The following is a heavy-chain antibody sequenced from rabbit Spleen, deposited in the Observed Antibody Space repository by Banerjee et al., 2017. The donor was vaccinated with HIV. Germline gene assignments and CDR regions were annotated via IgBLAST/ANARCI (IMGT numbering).Heavy chain of an antibody. D-gene: IGHD1-1*01. Sequence: QEQLVESGGGLVKPEGSLKLSCTASGFSFSNKAVMCWVRQAPGKGLEWVACVYGGSLGDAYYASWAKGRFTVSRTSSTTVTLRMTSLTAADRATYFCARDLVGVIGWNFYLWGQGTLVTVS. V-gene: IGHV1S45*01. CDR1: GFSFSNKAV. CDR3: ARDLVGVIGWNFYL. CDR2: VYGGSLGDA. J-gene: IGHJ4*01.